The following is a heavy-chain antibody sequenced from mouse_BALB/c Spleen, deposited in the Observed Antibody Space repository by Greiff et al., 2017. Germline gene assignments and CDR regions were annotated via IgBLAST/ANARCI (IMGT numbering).Heavy chain of an antibody. CDR2: ISSGGSYT. CDR1: GFTFSSYG. D-gene: IGHD3-2*01. CDR3: ASRDSSGYVWFAY. J-gene: IGHJ3*01. V-gene: IGHV5-6*02. Sequence: EVKLVESGGDLVKPGGSLKLSCAASGFTFSSYGMSWVRQTPDKRLEWVATISSGGSYTDYPDSVKGRFTISRDNAKNTLYLQMSSLKSEDTAMYYCASRDSSGYVWFAYWGQGTLVTVSA.